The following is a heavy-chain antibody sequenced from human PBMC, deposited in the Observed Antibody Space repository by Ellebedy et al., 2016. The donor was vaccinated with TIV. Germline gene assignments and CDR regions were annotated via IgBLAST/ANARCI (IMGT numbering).Heavy chain of an antibody. D-gene: IGHD3-22*01. J-gene: IGHJ4*02. V-gene: IGHV4-34*01. CDR2: INHSGST. CDR3: ARGSGRYYYDSSGYPDLRYYFDY. CDR1: GGSFSGYY. Sequence: SETLSLTCAVYGGSFSGYYWSWIRQPPGKGLEWIGEINHSGSTNYNPSLKSRVTISVDTSKNQFSLKLSSVTAADTAVYYCARGSGRYYYDSSGYPDLRYYFDYWGQGTLVTVSS.